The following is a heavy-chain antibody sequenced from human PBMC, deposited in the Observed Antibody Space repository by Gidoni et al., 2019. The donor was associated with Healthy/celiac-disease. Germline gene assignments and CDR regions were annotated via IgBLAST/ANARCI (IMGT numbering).Heavy chain of an antibody. CDR1: GGTFSSYA. J-gene: IGHJ6*02. CDR2: IIPIFGTA. Sequence: QVQLVQSGAEVKKPGSSVKVSCKASGGTFSSYAISWVRPAPGQGLEWMGGIIPIFGTANYAQKFQGRVTITADESTITAYMELSSLRSEDTAVYYCARDLALYSSGWYGHRGMDVWGQGTTVTVSS. D-gene: IGHD6-19*01. CDR3: ARDLALYSSGWYGHRGMDV. V-gene: IGHV1-69*01.